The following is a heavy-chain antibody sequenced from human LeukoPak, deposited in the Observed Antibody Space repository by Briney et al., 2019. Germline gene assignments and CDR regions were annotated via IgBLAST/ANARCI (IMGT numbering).Heavy chain of an antibody. J-gene: IGHJ3*01. Sequence: SETLSLTCTVSGASIDSGGYAWNWVRQPPGKGLQWIGYIYHSGSTHYNSFLKSRVTISINKSKHQFSLEVRSVTAADTAMYYCARDQGFCSGDACYSTPFDVWGQGTMVTVSS. CDR3: ARDQGFCSGDACYSTPFDV. CDR2: IYHSGST. CDR1: GASIDSGGYA. D-gene: IGHD2-15*01. V-gene: IGHV4-30-2*01.